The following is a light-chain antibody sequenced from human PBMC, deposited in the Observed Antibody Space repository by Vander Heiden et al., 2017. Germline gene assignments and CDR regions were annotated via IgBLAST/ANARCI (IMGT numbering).Light chain of an antibody. CDR2: EVS. CDR3: SSYTSSSTLG. J-gene: IGLJ2*01. CDR1: SSGVGGYNY. Sequence: QSALTQPASVSGSPGQSITISCTGTSSGVGGYNYVSWYQQHPGKAPKLMIYEVSNRPSGVSNRFSGSKSGNTASLTISGLQAEDEADYYCSSYTSSSTLGFGGGTKLTVL. V-gene: IGLV2-14*01.